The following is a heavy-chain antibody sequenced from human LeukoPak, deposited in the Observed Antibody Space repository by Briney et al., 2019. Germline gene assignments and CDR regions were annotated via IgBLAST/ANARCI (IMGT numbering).Heavy chain of an antibody. J-gene: IGHJ4*02. CDR1: VGSLSSSSCY. CDR3: AASPDYYDSSAGQFDY. V-gene: IGHV4-39*01. D-gene: IGHD3-22*01. CDR2: IYYSGST. Sequence: SETLSLTCTVSVGSLSSSSCYWGWMRQPPGKAVEGIGSIYYSGSTYHHPSLKGRVPLSVDTSQDQFALNLSSVTAADTAVYYCAASPDYYDSSAGQFDYWGQGTLVTVSS.